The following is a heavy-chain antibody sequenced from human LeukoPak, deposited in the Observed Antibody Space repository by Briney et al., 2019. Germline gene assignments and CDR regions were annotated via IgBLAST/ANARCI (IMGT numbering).Heavy chain of an antibody. Sequence: GESLKISCKGSGYSFTSYWIGWVRQMPGKGLEWMGIIYPGDSDTRYSPSFQGQVTISADKSISTAYLQWSSLKASDTAMYYCARQGPWIQLWSTPGYWGQGTLVTVSS. D-gene: IGHD5-18*01. J-gene: IGHJ4*02. CDR3: ARQGPWIQLWSTPGY. CDR1: GYSFTSYW. CDR2: IYPGDSDT. V-gene: IGHV5-51*01.